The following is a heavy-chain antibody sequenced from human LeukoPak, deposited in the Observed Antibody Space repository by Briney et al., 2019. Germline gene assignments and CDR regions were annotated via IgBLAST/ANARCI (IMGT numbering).Heavy chain of an antibody. J-gene: IGHJ4*02. Sequence: GGSLRLSCAASGFTFSGYYMSWIRQAPGKGLEWVSYISSSSSYTNYADSVKGRFTISRDNAKNSLYLQMNSLRAEDTAVYYCARAGRYCSSTSCSIPDYWGQGTLVTVSS. CDR2: ISSSSSYT. CDR1: GFTFSGYY. CDR3: ARAGRYCSSTSCSIPDY. D-gene: IGHD2-2*01. V-gene: IGHV3-11*06.